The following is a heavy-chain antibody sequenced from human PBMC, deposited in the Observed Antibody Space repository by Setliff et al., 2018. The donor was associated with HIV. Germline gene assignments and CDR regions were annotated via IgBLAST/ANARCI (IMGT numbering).Heavy chain of an antibody. CDR2: ITSSGRYI. CDR3: ARDDNNWNDAEYYFDY. CDR1: GFTFSSYN. V-gene: IGHV3-21*01. Sequence: GGSLRLSCAASGFTFSSYNMNWVRQAPGKGLEWVSSITSSGRYIYYADSVKGRFTISRDNSKNTLYLQMNSLRAEDTAVYYCARDDNNWNDAEYYFDYWGQGTLVTVSS. J-gene: IGHJ4*02. D-gene: IGHD1-20*01.